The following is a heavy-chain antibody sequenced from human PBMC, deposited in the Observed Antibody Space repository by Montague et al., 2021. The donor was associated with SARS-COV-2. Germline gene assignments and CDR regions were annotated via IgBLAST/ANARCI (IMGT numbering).Heavy chain of an antibody. CDR3: ARLRANAGSFDI. CDR2: VHYTGTT. Sequence: SETLSLTCTVSGGSITVSRYDWGWIRQPPGKGLEWIGSVHYTGTTSYNASPKSRLTISVDTSENPFSLKMTSVTASDTAVSYCARLRANAGSFDIWGQGTMVTVSS. CDR1: GGSITVSRYD. D-gene: IGHD1-1*01. V-gene: IGHV4-39*01. J-gene: IGHJ3*02.